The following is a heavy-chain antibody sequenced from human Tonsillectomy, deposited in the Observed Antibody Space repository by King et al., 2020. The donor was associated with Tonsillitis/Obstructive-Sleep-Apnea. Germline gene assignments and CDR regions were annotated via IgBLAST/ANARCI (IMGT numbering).Heavy chain of an antibody. CDR1: GGSISSSSYY. CDR2: IYYSGST. V-gene: IGHV4-39*01. Sequence: QLQESGPGLVKPSETLSLTCTVSGGSISSSSYYWGWIRQPPGKGLEWIGSIYYSGSTYYNPSPKSRVTISVDTPKNQFSLQLSSVPASDTAVYYCARQKGQAISGGDWFDPWGQGTLVTVSS. CDR3: ARQKGQAISGGDWFDP. J-gene: IGHJ5*02. D-gene: IGHD2-2*01.